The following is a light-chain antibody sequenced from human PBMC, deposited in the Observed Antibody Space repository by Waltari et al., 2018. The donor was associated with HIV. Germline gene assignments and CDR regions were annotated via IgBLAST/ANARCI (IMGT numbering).Light chain of an antibody. V-gene: IGLV2-11*01. CDR1: SSDIGGYNS. CDR3: CSYAGSSWV. J-gene: IGLJ3*02. Sequence: QSALTQPRSVSGSPGQSVTISCTGTSSDIGGYNSVSWYQQYPGKAPKLMIYDVSERPSGVPDRFSGSKSGNTASLTISGLQAEDETDYYCCSYAGSSWVFGGGTKLTVL. CDR2: DVS.